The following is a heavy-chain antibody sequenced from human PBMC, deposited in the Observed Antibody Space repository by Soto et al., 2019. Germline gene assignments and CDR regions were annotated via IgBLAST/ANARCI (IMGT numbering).Heavy chain of an antibody. Sequence: QAHLEQSGAEVKRPGASVKVSCKASGYTFSDFDINWLRQASGQGPEWMGWMNAKSGDTFFAQRFQGKFNMTRGTSLSTAYMEVGSLTSDDTAMYYCARGNPFNYAGFDVWGQGTTVAVSS. CDR3: ARGNPFNYAGFDV. J-gene: IGHJ6*02. CDR2: MNAKSGDT. CDR1: GYTFSDFD. D-gene: IGHD3-16*01. V-gene: IGHV1-8*01.